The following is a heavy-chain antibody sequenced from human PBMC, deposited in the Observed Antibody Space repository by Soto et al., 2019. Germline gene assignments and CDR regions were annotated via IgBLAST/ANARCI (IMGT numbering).Heavy chain of an antibody. CDR2: GSYSGTT. Sequence: SETLSLTCTVSGVSVSSGSLYWAWIRQPPGKGLEWIGFGSYSGTTNYKPSLKSRVTISVDTSRSQISLKVSSLTAADTAVYYCARGATVTQYDYWGQGTLVTVSS. J-gene: IGHJ4*02. CDR3: ARGATVTQYDY. V-gene: IGHV4-61*01. CDR1: GVSVSSGSLY. D-gene: IGHD4-17*01.